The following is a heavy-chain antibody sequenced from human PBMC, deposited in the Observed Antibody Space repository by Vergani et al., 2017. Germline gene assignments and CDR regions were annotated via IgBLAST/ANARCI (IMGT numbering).Heavy chain of an antibody. V-gene: IGHV7-4-1*02. CDR1: GHTCSNYE. D-gene: IGHD5-24*01. CDR2: INTKTGNP. Sequence: QVQLVQSGSELKKPGASVKVSCKTSGHTCSNYEMNWVRQAPGQRLEWMGWINTKTGNPTYAQDFTGRFVFSLDTSVSTAYLEINNLQPEDSAVYFCATASWAQLWVLKHWGQGTRVTVSS. CDR3: ATASWAQLWVLKH. J-gene: IGHJ4*02.